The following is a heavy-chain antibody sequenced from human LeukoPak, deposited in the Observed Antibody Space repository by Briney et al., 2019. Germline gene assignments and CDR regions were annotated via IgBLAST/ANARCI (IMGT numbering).Heavy chain of an antibody. Sequence: GGSLRLSCAASGFTFSTYSMNWVRQAPGKGLEWVSSISSGSRYIYYADSVKGRFTISRDNAKNSLYLQMNSLRAEDTAVYYCARCSGGSCHHSDDYWGQGTLVTVSS. V-gene: IGHV3-21*01. CDR3: ARCSGGSCHHSDDY. CDR1: GFTFSTYS. CDR2: ISSGSRYI. D-gene: IGHD2-15*01. J-gene: IGHJ4*02.